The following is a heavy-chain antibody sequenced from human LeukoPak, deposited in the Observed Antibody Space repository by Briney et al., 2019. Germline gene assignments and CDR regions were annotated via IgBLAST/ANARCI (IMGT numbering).Heavy chain of an antibody. CDR3: ARGPSFYGSGSYYILYYYYMDV. CDR2: INHSGST. V-gene: IGHV4-34*01. Sequence: SETLSLTCAVYGGSFSGYYWSWIRQPPGKGLEWIGEINHSGSTNYNPSLKSRVTISVDMYNNQFSLKLSTVTAAHTAEYYCARGPSFYGSGSYYILYYYYMDVWGKGTTVTVSS. D-gene: IGHD3-10*01. CDR1: GGSFSGYY. J-gene: IGHJ6*03.